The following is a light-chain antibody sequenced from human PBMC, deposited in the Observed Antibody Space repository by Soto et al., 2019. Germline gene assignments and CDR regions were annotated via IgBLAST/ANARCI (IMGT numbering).Light chain of an antibody. Sequence: VLTQSPGTLSLSPGEGATLSCRASQSIRSNYLAWYQQKPGQAPRLLIHGASNRATGIPDRFSGSGSGADFTLTISRLETEDFAVYYCQQYDASPRTFGQGTKLEIK. CDR2: GAS. J-gene: IGKJ1*01. CDR3: QQYDASPRT. CDR1: QSIRSNY. V-gene: IGKV3-20*01.